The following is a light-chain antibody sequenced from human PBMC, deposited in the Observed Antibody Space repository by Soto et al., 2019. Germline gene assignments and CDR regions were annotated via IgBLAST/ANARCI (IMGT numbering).Light chain of an antibody. CDR3: QQYYTTPWT. Sequence: DIVMTQSPDSLAVSLGERATINCKSSQSVLYSSNHNNYLAWYQHKPGQPPQLLIYWASTREFGVPDRFIGSGSGTDFTLTISSLQAEDVAVYYCQQYYTTPWTFGQGTKVEIK. V-gene: IGKV4-1*01. CDR1: QSVLYSSNHNNY. CDR2: WAS. J-gene: IGKJ1*01.